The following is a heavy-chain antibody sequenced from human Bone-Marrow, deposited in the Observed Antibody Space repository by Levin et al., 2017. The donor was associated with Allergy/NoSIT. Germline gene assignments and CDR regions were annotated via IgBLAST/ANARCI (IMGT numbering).Heavy chain of an antibody. CDR1: GFNFASYG. CDR2: ISGTGRHI. D-gene: IGHD2-2*01. CDR3: AKDEGPFSSSFAFDC. Sequence: LSLTCAASGFNFASYGMNWVRQAPGKGLEWVSSISGTGRHIYLADSLKGRFTISRDNAKNSLSLQMNNLRVEDTAVFYCAKDEGPFSSSFAFDCWGQGVLVTVSS. J-gene: IGHJ4*02. V-gene: IGHV3-21*01.